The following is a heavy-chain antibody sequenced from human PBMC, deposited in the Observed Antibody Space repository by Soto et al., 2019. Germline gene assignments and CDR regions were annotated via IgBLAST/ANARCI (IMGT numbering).Heavy chain of an antibody. J-gene: IGHJ3*01. Sequence: QVQLQESGPGLVKPSGTLSLTCSVSGGSIRSSSWWTWLRQSPGKGLAWIGEIYHAGSPNYNPSFQSRVTISADTSKNFLSLRLTSVSASYTAIYCCARASSFRGDFHVCCQGTAVTISS. V-gene: IGHV4-4*01. D-gene: IGHD2-21*02. CDR1: GGSIRSSSW. CDR2: IYHAGSP. CDR3: ARASSFRGDFHV.